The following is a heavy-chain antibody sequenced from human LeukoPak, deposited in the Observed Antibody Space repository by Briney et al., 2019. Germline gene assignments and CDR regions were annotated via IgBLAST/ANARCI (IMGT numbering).Heavy chain of an antibody. Sequence: SETLSLTCAVYGGSFSGHYWSWIRQPPGKGLEWIGEINHSGSTNYNPSLKSRVTISVDTSKNQFSLKLSSVTAADTAVYYCARRLFWSGLHFDLWGRGTLVTVSS. V-gene: IGHV4-34*01. CDR1: GGSFSGHY. J-gene: IGHJ2*01. D-gene: IGHD3-3*01. CDR3: ARRLFWSGLHFDL. CDR2: INHSGST.